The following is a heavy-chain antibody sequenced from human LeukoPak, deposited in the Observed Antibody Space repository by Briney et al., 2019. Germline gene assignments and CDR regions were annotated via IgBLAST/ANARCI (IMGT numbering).Heavy chain of an antibody. CDR2: IHHSGGST. CDR3: SRGEYDILTGSIAPPDY. J-gene: IGHJ4*02. D-gene: IGHD3-9*01. CDR1: GYTFTSYY. Sequence: ASVTVSCKASGYTFTSYYMHWVRQAPGQGLEWMGLIHHSGGSTSYAQKFQGRVTMTRDTSTSTVYMELSSLRSEDTAVYYCSRGEYDILTGSIAPPDYWGQGTLVTVSS. V-gene: IGHV1-46*01.